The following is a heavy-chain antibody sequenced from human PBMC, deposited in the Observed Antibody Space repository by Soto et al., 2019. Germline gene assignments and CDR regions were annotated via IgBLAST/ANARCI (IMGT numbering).Heavy chain of an antibody. CDR1: GYTFTGYY. CDR3: ARDRVGYCSGGSCYGRGHYYYYYGMDV. Sequence: QVQLVQSGAEVKKPGASVKVSCKASGYTFTGYYMHWVRQAPGQGLEWMGWINPNSGGTNYAQKFQGRVTMTRDTSISTAYMEMGRLRSDDTAVYYCARDRVGYCSGGSCYGRGHYYYYYGMDVWGKGTTVTVSS. V-gene: IGHV1-2*02. CDR2: INPNSGGT. D-gene: IGHD2-15*01. J-gene: IGHJ6*04.